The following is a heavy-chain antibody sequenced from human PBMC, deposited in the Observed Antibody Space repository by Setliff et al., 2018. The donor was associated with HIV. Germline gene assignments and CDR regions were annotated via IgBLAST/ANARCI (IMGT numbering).Heavy chain of an antibody. Sequence: ASETLSLTCTVSGDSLIGFYWGWIRQPPGEGPEWIGHISSSGSTNYSPSLRSRVIMSVDTSQNLFSLILTSVTAADTAVYYCARGLTSRRGVIITGGLDVWGQGTTVTVSS. D-gene: IGHD3-10*01. CDR1: GDSLIGFY. CDR2: ISSSGST. V-gene: IGHV4-59*01. CDR3: ARGLTSRRGVIITGGLDV. J-gene: IGHJ6*02.